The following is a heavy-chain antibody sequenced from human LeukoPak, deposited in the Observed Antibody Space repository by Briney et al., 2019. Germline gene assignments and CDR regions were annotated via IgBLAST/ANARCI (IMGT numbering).Heavy chain of an antibody. J-gene: IGHJ5*02. V-gene: IGHV1-69*04. D-gene: IGHD4-23*01. CDR3: ARSGATVVTPFDL. CDR1: GGTFISYA. Sequence: ASVKVSFKASGGTFISYAISWVRQAPGQGLEWMGRIIPILGIANYAQKFQGRVTITADKSTSTAYMELSSLRSEDTAVYYCARSGATVVTPFDLWGQGTLVTVSS. CDR2: IIPILGIA.